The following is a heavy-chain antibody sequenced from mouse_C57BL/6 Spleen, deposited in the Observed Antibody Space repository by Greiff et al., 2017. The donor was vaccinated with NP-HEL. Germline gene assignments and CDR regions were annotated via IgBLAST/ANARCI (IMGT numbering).Heavy chain of an antibody. CDR2: IYPGDGDT. CDR3: ANYGGSAYFDY. V-gene: IGHV1-82*01. Sequence: VKVVESGPELVKPGASVKISCKASGYAFSSSWMNWVKQRPGQGLEWIGGIYPGDGDTNYNGKFKGKATLTADKSSSTAYMQLSSLTSEDSAVYYCANYGGSAYFDYWGQGTTLTVSS. CDR1: GYAFSSSW. D-gene: IGHD1-1*01. J-gene: IGHJ2*01.